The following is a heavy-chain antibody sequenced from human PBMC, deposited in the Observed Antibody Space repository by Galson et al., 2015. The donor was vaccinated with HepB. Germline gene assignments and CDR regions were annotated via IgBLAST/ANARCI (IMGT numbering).Heavy chain of an antibody. CDR3: ARGDTYDSSGYTALDI. D-gene: IGHD3-22*01. CDR2: IIPIFGTT. Sequence: SVKVSCKASGGTFSSYGISWVRRAPGHGLEWMGGIIPIFGTTNYAQKFQGRVTITADKSTSTAYMELSSLRSEDTAVYYCARGDTYDSSGYTALDIWGRGTMVTVSS. J-gene: IGHJ3*02. CDR1: GGTFSSYG. V-gene: IGHV1-69*06.